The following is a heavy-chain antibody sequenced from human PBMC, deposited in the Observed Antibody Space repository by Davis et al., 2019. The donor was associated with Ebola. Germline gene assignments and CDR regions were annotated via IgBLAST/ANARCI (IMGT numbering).Heavy chain of an antibody. CDR3: ARDKGFGELLYFYYYYGMDV. J-gene: IGHJ6*02. CDR2: ISAYNGNT. V-gene: IGHV1-18*01. CDR1: GYTFTSYG. Sequence: ASVKVSCKASGYTFTSYGISWVRQAPGQGLEWMGWISAYNGNTNYAQKLQGRVTMTTDTSTSTAYMELRSLRSDDTAVYYCARDKGFGELLYFYYYYGMDVWGQGTTVTVSS. D-gene: IGHD3-10*01.